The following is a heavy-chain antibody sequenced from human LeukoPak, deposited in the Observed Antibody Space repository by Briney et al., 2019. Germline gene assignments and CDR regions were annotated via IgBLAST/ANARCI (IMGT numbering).Heavy chain of an antibody. D-gene: IGHD5-24*01. V-gene: IGHV4-59*08. CDR2: IYYSGST. J-gene: IGHJ4*02. CDR3: ARHVRDGYNFFDY. Sequence: KPSETLSLTCTVSGDSISSHYWGWIRQPPGKGLEWIGYIYYSGSTNYNPSLRSRVTISVDTSKSQFSLRLKSVTDADTAVYYCARHVRDGYNFFDYWGQGTLVTVSS. CDR1: GDSISSHY.